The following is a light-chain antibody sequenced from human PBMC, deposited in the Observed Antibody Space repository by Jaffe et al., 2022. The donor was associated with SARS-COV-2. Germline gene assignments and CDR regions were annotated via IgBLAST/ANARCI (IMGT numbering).Light chain of an antibody. J-gene: IGKJ1*01. CDR3: LQDYNFPRT. Sequence: AVQLTQSPSSLSASVGDKVTITCRASQAIRNDLGWYQQKPGKAPKLLIFGATSLQSGVPSRFSGSGSGTDFTLTINNLQPDDFATYYCLQDYNFPRTFGQGTKVDLK. V-gene: IGKV1-6*01. CDR1: QAIRND. CDR2: GAT.